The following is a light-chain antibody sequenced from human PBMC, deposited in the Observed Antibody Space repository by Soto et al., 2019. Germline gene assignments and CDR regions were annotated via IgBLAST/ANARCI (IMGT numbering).Light chain of an antibody. CDR1: QGINNY. J-gene: IGKJ1*01. CDR3: EQYNSYPWT. CDR2: AAS. Sequence: DIRMTQSPSSLSASVGDRVTTTCRASQGINNYLAWFQQKPGKAPKSLIYAASSLQSGVSPKFSGSGSGTDFILTISSLQPEDSGTYYCEQYNSYPWTFGQGTKVEIK. V-gene: IGKV1-16*02.